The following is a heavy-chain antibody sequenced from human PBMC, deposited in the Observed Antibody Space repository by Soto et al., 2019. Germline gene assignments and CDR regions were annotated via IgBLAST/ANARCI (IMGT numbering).Heavy chain of an antibody. CDR2: ISSSSSTI. Sequence: EVQLVESGGGLVQPGGSLRLSCAASGFTFSSYSMNWVRQAPGKGMEWVSYISSSSSTIYYADSVKGRFTISRDNAKNSLYRQMNSLRDEDTAVYYWARDSSTSMAHHDYWGHGTLVTVSS. CDR1: GFTFSSYS. V-gene: IGHV3-48*02. J-gene: IGHJ4*01. CDR3: ARDSSTSMAHHDY. D-gene: IGHD5-18*01.